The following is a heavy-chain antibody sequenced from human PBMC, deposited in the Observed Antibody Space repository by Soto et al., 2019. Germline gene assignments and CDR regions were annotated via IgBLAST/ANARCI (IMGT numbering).Heavy chain of an antibody. V-gene: IGHV4-31*03. CDR3: ASDYEGVDTPAGFVY. Sequence: QVQLQESGPGLVKPSQTLSLTCTVSGGSISSGGYYWSWIRQHPGKGLEWIGYIYYSGSTYYNPSLKSRVTISVDTSKNQLSLKLSSVTAADKAVYYCASDYEGVDTPAGFVYWGQGTLVTVSS. J-gene: IGHJ4*02. D-gene: IGHD3-3*01. CDR1: GGSISSGGYY. CDR2: IYYSGST.